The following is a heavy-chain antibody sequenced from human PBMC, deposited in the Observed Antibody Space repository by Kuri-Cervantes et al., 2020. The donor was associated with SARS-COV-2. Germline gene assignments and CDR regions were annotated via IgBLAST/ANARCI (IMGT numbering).Heavy chain of an antibody. Sequence: ESLKISCTVSGGSVSSGSYYWSWIRQPPGKGLEWIGYIYYSGSTNYNPSLKSRVTISVDTSKNQFSLKLSSVTAADTAVYYCAREWYSSGWYFDYWGQGTLVTVSS. CDR1: GGSVSSGSYY. V-gene: IGHV4-61*01. D-gene: IGHD6-19*01. J-gene: IGHJ4*02. CDR2: IYYSGST. CDR3: AREWYSSGWYFDY.